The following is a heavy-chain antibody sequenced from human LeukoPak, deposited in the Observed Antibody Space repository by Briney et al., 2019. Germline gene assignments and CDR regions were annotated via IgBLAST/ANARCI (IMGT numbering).Heavy chain of an antibody. V-gene: IGHV3-48*01. D-gene: IGHD6-13*01. J-gene: IGHJ4*02. CDR3: ARDVNGFSSTWYEY. CDR2: ITGSSTTI. Sequence: QPGGTLRLSCAASGFTFSSYSMNCVRQAPGKGLEWVSYITGSSTTIYYADSVKGRFTISRDNAKNSLYLQMNSLRAEDTALYYCARDVNGFSSTWYEYWGQGTLVTVSS. CDR1: GFTFSSYS.